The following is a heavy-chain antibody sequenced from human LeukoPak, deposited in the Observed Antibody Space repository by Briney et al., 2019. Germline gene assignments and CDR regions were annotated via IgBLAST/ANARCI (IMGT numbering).Heavy chain of an antibody. CDR2: IIPIFGTA. CDR1: GGTFSSYA. J-gene: IGHJ4*02. V-gene: IGHV1-69*05. Sequence: GASVKVSCKASGGTFSSYAISWVRQAPGQGLEWMGGIIPIFGTANYAQKFQGRVTITTAESTSTAYMELSSLRSEDTAVYYCAREIGGMVYYWGQGTLVTVSS. CDR3: AREIGGMVYY. D-gene: IGHD3-10*01.